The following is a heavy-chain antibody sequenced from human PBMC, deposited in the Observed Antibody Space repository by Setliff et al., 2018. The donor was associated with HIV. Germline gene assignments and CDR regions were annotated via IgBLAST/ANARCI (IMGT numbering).Heavy chain of an antibody. CDR3: ARGADASGYFYREYFQH. J-gene: IGHJ1*01. CDR2: VVPTIHEA. CDR1: GVTFNYSF. V-gene: IGHV1-69*13. D-gene: IGHD3-22*01. Sequence: SVTVSCKASGVTFNYSFITWVRQAPGQGLEWMGGVVPTIHEATYAQKFQGRVTITADESATTVYMEMSGLTSEDTAIYYCARGADASGYFYREYFQHWGQGTLVTVSS.